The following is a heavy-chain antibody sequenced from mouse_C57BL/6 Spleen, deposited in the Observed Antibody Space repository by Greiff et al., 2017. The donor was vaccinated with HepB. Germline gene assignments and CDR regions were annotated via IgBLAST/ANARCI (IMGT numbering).Heavy chain of an antibody. CDR3: AREDYGSSYGFDY. V-gene: IGHV1-69*01. J-gene: IGHJ2*01. CDR2: IDPSDSYT. D-gene: IGHD1-1*01. CDR1: GYTFTSYW. Sequence: QVQLQQPGAELVMPGASVKLSCKASGYTFTSYWMHWVKQRPGQGLEWIGEIDPSDSYTNYNQKFKGKSTLTVDKSSSTAYMQLSSLTSEDSAVYYCAREDYGSSYGFDYWGQGTTLTVSS.